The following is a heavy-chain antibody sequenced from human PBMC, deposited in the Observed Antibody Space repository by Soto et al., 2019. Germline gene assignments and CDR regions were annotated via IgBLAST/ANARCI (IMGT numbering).Heavy chain of an antibody. CDR3: ARHSARQWLVLPPRDYGMDL. J-gene: IGHJ6*02. CDR1: AYSFTSYL. CDR2: IDPSDSYT. Sequence: PXASLKISRKGSAYSFTSYLVIWVRQMPGKGVDGMGRIDPSDSYTNYSPSFQGHVTISADKSISTAYLQWSSLKASETAMNYCARHSARQWLVLPPRDYGMDLWGQGTTVTVSS. V-gene: IGHV5-10-1*01. D-gene: IGHD6-19*01.